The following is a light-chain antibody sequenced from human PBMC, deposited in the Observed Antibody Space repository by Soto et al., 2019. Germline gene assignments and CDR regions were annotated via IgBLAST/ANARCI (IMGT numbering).Light chain of an antibody. Sequence: RLMTQSPATLSVSPGERSTLSCRASQSVASSVAWYQQKPGQAPRLIIYGASTRATGFPARFSGSGSGTEFTLTISSLQSEDFAVYHCQQYHYWPIIFGQGTRLEIK. J-gene: IGKJ5*01. CDR1: QSVASS. CDR2: GAS. V-gene: IGKV3-15*01. CDR3: QQYHYWPII.